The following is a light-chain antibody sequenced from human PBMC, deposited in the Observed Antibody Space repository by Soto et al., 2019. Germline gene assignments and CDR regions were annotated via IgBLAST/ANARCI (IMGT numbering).Light chain of an antibody. CDR1: QSIRSS. CDR3: QQYESYPYS. Sequence: IPMTQSPSTVSASVGDRVTITCRASQSIRSSLAWYQQKPGKAPKVLIYDASSLDSGVPSRFSGSGYGTEFTLTVSSLQPGDFATYSCQQYESYPYSFGQGTKLEIK. V-gene: IGKV1-5*01. J-gene: IGKJ2*01. CDR2: DAS.